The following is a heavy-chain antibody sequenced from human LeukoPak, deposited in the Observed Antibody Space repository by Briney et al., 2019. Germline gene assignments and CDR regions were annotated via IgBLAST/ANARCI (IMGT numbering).Heavy chain of an antibody. CDR2: IYYSGST. Sequence: PSDTLSLTCSLSGGFISNYYWSWIRQPPGKGLEWLGYIYYSGSTSYNPSLKSRVTISVDTSKNQFSLKLSSVTAADTAVYYCARDRGYYDSSGYPRAFDIWGQGTMVTVSS. J-gene: IGHJ3*02. V-gene: IGHV4-59*01. CDR3: ARDRGYYDSSGYPRAFDI. CDR1: GGFISNYY. D-gene: IGHD3-22*01.